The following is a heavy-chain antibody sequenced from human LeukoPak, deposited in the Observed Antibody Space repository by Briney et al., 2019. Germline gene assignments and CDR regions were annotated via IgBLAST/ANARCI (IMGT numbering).Heavy chain of an antibody. CDR1: GGSISSSRYY. D-gene: IGHD6-19*01. Sequence: SETLSLTCTVSGGSISSSRYYWGWIRRPPGKGLEWIGNIYYSGSTYYNPSLKSRVTISVDTSKNQFSLKLSSVTAADTAVYYCAGPRIAVAGLGPFDYWGQGTLVTVSS. J-gene: IGHJ4*02. V-gene: IGHV4-39*01. CDR2: IYYSGST. CDR3: AGPRIAVAGLGPFDY.